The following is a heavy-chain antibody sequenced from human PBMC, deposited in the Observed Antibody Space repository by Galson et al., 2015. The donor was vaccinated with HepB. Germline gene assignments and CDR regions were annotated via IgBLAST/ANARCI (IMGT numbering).Heavy chain of an antibody. CDR1: GGTFSSYA. Sequence: SVKVSCKASGGTFSSYAISWVRQAPGQGLEWMGGIIPIFGTANYAQKFQGRVTITADESTSTAYMELSSPRSEDTAVYYCARDEGYCSSTSCRPLDYWGQGTLVTVSS. CDR3: ARDEGYCSSTSCRPLDY. V-gene: IGHV1-69*13. CDR2: IIPIFGTA. D-gene: IGHD2-2*01. J-gene: IGHJ4*02.